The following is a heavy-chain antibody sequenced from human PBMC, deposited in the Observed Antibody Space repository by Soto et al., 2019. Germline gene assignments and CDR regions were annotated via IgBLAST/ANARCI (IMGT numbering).Heavy chain of an antibody. CDR2: ISPIFGTA. V-gene: IGHV1-69*01. CDR1: GGTFSSYA. Sequence: QVQLVQSGAEVKKPGSSVKVSCKASGGTFSSYAISWVRQAPGQGLEWMGGISPIFGTANYAQKFQGRVTIPADESTSTAYMELSSLRSEDTAVYSCARDTGAMVGGGDYWGQRTLVTVSS. CDR3: ARDTGAMVGGGDY. J-gene: IGHJ4*02. D-gene: IGHD5-18*01.